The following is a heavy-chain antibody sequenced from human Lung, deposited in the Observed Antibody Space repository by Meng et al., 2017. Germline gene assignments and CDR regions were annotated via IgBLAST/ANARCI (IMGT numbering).Heavy chain of an antibody. CDR3: ARGPYYYYDTTGYYNWFDP. D-gene: IGHD3-22*01. CDR2: ISAHSGNT. CDR1: GYTFTSHG. J-gene: IGHJ5*02. Sequence: QVQVVQSGAEVKKPGASVKVSCKTSGYTFTSHGISWVRQAPGQGLEWMGWISAHSGNTNYAQKIKGRVTMTTDTATSTVYMELRSLRPDDTAVYYCARGPYYYYDTTGYYNWFDPWGQGTLVTVSS. V-gene: IGHV1-18*04.